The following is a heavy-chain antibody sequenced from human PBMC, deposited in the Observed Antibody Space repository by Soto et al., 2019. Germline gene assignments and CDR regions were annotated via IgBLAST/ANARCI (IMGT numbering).Heavy chain of an antibody. D-gene: IGHD3-9*01. Sequence: PGGSLRLSCAASGFTFSGYSVNWVRQAPGKGLEWVSYISSGSKTIYYAESVKGRFTVFRDNARNSQYLQMNSLSDEDTAVYYCAREDILGVRSFDYWGQGTLVTVSS. J-gene: IGHJ4*02. CDR1: GFTFSGYS. CDR3: AREDILGVRSFDY. CDR2: ISSGSKTI. V-gene: IGHV3-48*02.